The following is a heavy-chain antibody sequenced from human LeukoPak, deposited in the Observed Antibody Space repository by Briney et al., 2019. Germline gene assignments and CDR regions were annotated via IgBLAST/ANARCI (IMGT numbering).Heavy chain of an antibody. D-gene: IGHD1-26*01. J-gene: IGHJ4*02. CDR1: GGTFSSYA. V-gene: IGHV1-69*13. Sequence: SVTVSCKASGGTFSSYAISWVRQAPGQGLEWMGGIIPIFGTASYAQKFQGRVTITADESTSTAYMELSSLRSEDTAVYYCASDPSGSYYIFGSFGYWGQGTLVTVSS. CDR2: IIPIFGTA. CDR3: ASDPSGSYYIFGSFGY.